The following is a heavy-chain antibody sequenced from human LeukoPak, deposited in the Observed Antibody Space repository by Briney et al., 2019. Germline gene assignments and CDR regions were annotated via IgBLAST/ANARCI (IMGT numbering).Heavy chain of an antibody. D-gene: IGHD4-23*01. CDR3: ARSTTVVTYADY. J-gene: IGHJ4*02. CDR2: IYYSGST. CDR1: GGSISSYY. Sequence: SSETLSLTCTVSGGSISSYYWRWIRQPPGKGLEWIGYIYYSGSTNYNPSLKSRVTISVDTSKNQFSLKLSSVTAADTAVYYCARSTTVVTYADYWGQGTLVTVSS. V-gene: IGHV4-59*01.